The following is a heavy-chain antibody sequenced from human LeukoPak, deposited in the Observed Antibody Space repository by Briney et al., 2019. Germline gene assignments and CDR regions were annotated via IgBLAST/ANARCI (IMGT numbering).Heavy chain of an antibody. CDR1: GFTFSGYA. Sequence: PGRSLKLSCAASGFTFSGYALHWVRQAPGKGLEWVAVISYDGRDKHFADSVKGRFTISRDNSKNTLFLQMNSLGAEDTAVYYCARDKDLYANYYFDYWGQGTLVTVSS. CDR2: ISYDGRDK. V-gene: IGHV3-30*04. D-gene: IGHD5/OR15-5a*01. CDR3: ARDKDLYANYYFDY. J-gene: IGHJ4*02.